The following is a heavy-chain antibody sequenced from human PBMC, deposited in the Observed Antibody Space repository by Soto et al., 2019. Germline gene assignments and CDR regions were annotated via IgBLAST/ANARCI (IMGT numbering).Heavy chain of an antibody. CDR3: AVVDSTGNWFAP. D-gene: IGHD6-25*01. CDR1: GGSISSSDFY. V-gene: IGHV4-39*01. Sequence: PSETLSLTCTVSGGSISSSDFYWGWLRQTPGKGLEFIGSTYYSGTTYYNPSLKSRVTISVDTSKNQFTLKLISVTAADTAVYYCAVVDSTGNWFAPWGEGALVTVSS. J-gene: IGHJ5*02. CDR2: TYYSGTT.